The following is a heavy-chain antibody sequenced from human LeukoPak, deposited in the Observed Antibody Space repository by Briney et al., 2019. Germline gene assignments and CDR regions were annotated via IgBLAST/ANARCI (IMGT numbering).Heavy chain of an antibody. CDR3: AKGDLPLVYGGAFEY. J-gene: IGHJ4*02. Sequence: GGSLRLSCAASGFTFSSYVMNWVRQAPGKGLEWVSTINGRGDTTYYADSVKGRFTISRDNSKNTLYLQMNSLRAEDTAVYYCAKGDLPLVYGGAFEYWGQGTLVTASS. CDR1: GFTFSSYV. V-gene: IGHV3-23*01. D-gene: IGHD2-2*02. CDR2: INGRGDTT.